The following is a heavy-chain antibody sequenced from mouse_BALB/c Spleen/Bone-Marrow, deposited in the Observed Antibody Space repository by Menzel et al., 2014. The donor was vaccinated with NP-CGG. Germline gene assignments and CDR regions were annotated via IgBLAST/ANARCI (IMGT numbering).Heavy chain of an antibody. J-gene: IGHJ1*01. V-gene: IGHV1-80*01. D-gene: IGHD1-2*01. CDR3: TRSGFYGYGTYFDV. CDR1: GYAFSSYW. Sequence: VQGVESGAELVRPGSSVKISCKASGYAFSSYWMDWVKQRPGQGLEWIGQIYPGDGDTNYNGKFKGKATLTVDSSSSTAYMHLSSLTSEDSAVYYCTRSGFYGYGTYFDVWGAGTTVTVSS. CDR2: IYPGDGDT.